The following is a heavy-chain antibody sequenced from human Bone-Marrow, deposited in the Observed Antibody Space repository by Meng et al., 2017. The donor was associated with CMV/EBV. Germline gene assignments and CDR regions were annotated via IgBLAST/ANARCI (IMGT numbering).Heavy chain of an antibody. CDR1: GFSFNSYA. CDR3: AKGEYNSPSLLDY. J-gene: IGHJ4*02. V-gene: IGHV3-30*02. D-gene: IGHD6-6*01. Sequence: GGSLRLSCAASGFSFNSYAMHWVRQPPGKGLEWVTFIRYDGNNVYYADSVKGRFTVSRDNSKHTLHLQMNRLRPEDTAVYYCAKGEYNSPSLLDYWGQGTLVTVSS. CDR2: IRYDGNNV.